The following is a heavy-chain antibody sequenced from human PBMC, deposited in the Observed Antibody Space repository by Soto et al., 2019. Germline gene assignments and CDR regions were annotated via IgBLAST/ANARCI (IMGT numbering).Heavy chain of an antibody. CDR2: IYYSGST. D-gene: IGHD5-12*01. Sequence: SETLSLTRTVSGGSISGYYWSWIRQPPGKGLEWIGYIYYSGSTNYNPSLKSRVTISVDTSKNQFSLKLTSVTAADTAVYYCARTDSGYGQYYYYYYYMDVWGKGTTVTVSS. V-gene: IGHV4-59*01. CDR3: ARTDSGYGQYYYYYYYMDV. J-gene: IGHJ6*03. CDR1: GGSISGYY.